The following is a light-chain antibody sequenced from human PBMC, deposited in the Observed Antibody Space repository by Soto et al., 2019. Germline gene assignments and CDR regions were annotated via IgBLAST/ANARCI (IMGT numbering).Light chain of an antibody. CDR3: FSYAGSYSWV. CDR2: EVS. J-gene: IGLJ1*01. CDR1: SSDIGSQNL. Sequence: SVLTQPASVSASPGQSIAISCTGASSDIGSQNLVSWYQQHPGKAPKLLIYEVSKRPSGVSDRSSGSKSANTASLTISGLQAEDEADYYCFSYAGSYSWVFGTGTKVTVL. V-gene: IGLV2-23*02.